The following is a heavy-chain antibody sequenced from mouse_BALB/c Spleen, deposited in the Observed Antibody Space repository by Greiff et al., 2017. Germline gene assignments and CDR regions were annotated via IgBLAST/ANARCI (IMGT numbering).Heavy chain of an antibody. J-gene: IGHJ2*01. Sequence: EVQGVESGGGLVQPGGSLKLSCAASGFTFSSYGMSWVRQTPDKRLELVATINSNGGSTYYPDSVKGRFTISRDNAKNTLYLQRSSLKSEDTAMYYCARNWYYFDYWGQGTTLTVSS. V-gene: IGHV5-6-3*01. CDR2: INSNGGST. CDR3: ARNWYYFDY. D-gene: IGHD4-1*01. CDR1: GFTFSSYG.